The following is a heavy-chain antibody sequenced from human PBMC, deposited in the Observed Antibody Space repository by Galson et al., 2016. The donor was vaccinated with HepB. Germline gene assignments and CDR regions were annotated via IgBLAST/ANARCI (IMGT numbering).Heavy chain of an antibody. V-gene: IGHV3-23*01. J-gene: IGHJ5*02. CDR2: ITGSGGST. CDR3: AKGRTLAAAASSGFDP. CDR1: GFTFSNYA. D-gene: IGHD6-25*01. Sequence: SLRLSCAASGFTFSNYAMSWVRQPPGKGLEWVSSITGSGGSTYYADSVKGRFTISRDNSKNTLYLQMNSLRAEDTAVYYCAKGRTLAAAASSGFDPWGQGTLVTVSS.